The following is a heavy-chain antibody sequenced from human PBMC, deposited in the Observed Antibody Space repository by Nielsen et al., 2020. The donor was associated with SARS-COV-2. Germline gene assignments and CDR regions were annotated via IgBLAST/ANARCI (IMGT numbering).Heavy chain of an antibody. V-gene: IGHV3-30*18. CDR3: AKDRAIFMIYFTRGGPDF. J-gene: IGHJ4*02. D-gene: IGHD3/OR15-3a*01. Sequence: GGSLRLSCAASGFTSSSYGMHWVRQAPGKGLEWVAYISYEGSKQYYADSVKGRFTISRDFSKSTLYLQMNSLRAEDTAVYYCAKDRAIFMIYFTRGGPDFWGQGTLVTVSS. CDR2: ISYEGSKQ. CDR1: GFTSSSYG.